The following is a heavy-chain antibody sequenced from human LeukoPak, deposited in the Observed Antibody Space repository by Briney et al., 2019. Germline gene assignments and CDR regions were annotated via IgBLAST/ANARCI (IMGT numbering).Heavy chain of an antibody. D-gene: IGHD2-15*01. CDR3: ARAPSDIVVVVGYYFDY. V-gene: IGHV4-30-4*01. J-gene: IGHJ4*02. CDR2: IYYSGST. Sequence: SETLSLTCTVSGGSISSGDCYWSWIRQPPGKGLEWIGYIYYSGSTYYNPSLKSRVTISVDTSKNQFSLKLSSVTAADTAVYYCARAPSDIVVVVGYYFDYWGQGTLVTVSS. CDR1: GGSISSGDCY.